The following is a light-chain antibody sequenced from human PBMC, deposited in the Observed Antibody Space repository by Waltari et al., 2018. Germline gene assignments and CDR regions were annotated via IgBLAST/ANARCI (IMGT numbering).Light chain of an antibody. J-gene: IGKJ5*01. CDR1: QSISSY. CDR2: AAS. V-gene: IGKV1-39*01. CDR3: QQSYSTSSIT. Sequence: DIQMTQSPSSLSASVGDRVPITCGASQSISSYLNWYQQKPGKAPKLLIYAASSLQSGVPSRFSGSGSGTDFTLTISSLQPEDFATYYCQQSYSTSSITFGQGTRLEIK.